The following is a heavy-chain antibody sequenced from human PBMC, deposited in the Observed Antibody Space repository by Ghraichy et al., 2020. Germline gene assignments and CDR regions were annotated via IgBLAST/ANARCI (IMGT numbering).Heavy chain of an antibody. D-gene: IGHD3-22*01. Sequence: ESLNISCAASGFTFRSYWMSWVRQAPGKGLEWVANMKQDGSEKYYVDSVKGRFTISRDNAKNSLYLQLNSLRAEDTAMYYCARAIYYYDSSDLGYYFDYWGQGTLVTVSS. CDR1: GFTFRSYW. J-gene: IGHJ4*02. V-gene: IGHV3-7*03. CDR3: ARAIYYYDSSDLGYYFDY. CDR2: MKQDGSEK.